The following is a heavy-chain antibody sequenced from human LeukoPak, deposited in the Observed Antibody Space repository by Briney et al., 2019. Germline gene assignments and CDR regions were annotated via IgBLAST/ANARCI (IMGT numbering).Heavy chain of an antibody. CDR2: ISAYNGNT. Sequence: GASVKVSCKASGGTFSSYAISWVRQAPGQGLEWMGWISAYNGNTNYAQKLQGRVTMTTDTSTSTAYMELRSLRSDDTAVYYCARVYSSGWLDFDYWGQGTLVTVSS. CDR3: ARVYSSGWLDFDY. V-gene: IGHV1-18*01. CDR1: GGTFSSYA. J-gene: IGHJ4*02. D-gene: IGHD6-19*01.